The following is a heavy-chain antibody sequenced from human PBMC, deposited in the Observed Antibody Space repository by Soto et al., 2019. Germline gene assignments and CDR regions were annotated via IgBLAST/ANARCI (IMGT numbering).Heavy chain of an antibody. J-gene: IGHJ3*02. CDR1: GGSFSGYY. CDR3: ARGQGYGHAFDI. CDR2: INHSGST. D-gene: IGHD4-17*01. V-gene: IGHV4-34*01. Sequence: QVQLQQWGAGLLKPSETLSLTCAVYGGSFSGYYWSWIRQPPGKGLEWIGEINHSGSTNYNPSLKSRVTISVETSKNQCSLKLSSVTAADTAVYYCARGQGYGHAFDIWGQGTMVTVSS.